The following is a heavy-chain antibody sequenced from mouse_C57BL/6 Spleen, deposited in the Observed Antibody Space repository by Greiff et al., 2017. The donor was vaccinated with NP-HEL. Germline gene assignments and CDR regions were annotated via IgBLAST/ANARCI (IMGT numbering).Heavy chain of an antibody. CDR2: IFPGSGST. J-gene: IGHJ4*01. V-gene: IGHV1-9*01. CDR3: AARPYGSSWGYAMDY. Sequence: QVQLQHSGAELLKPGASVKLSSKAPGYTFTGYWIEWVKQRPGQGLEWIGGIFPGSGSTNSNEKFKGKATFTADTSSNTAYMQRSSLTTEGSAIYYGAARPYGSSWGYAMDYWGQGTSVTVSS. D-gene: IGHD1-1*01. CDR1: GYTFTGYW.